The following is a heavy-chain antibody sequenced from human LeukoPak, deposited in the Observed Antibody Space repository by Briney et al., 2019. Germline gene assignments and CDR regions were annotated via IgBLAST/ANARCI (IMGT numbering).Heavy chain of an antibody. Sequence: SETLSLTCTVSGGSISSSSYYWGWIRQPPGKGLEWIGSIYYSGSTYYNPSLKSRVTISVDTSKNQFSLKLSSVTAADTAVYYCARPGGGSYYGFDYWGQGTLVTASS. CDR3: ARPGGGSYYGFDY. V-gene: IGHV4-39*01. J-gene: IGHJ4*02. CDR1: GGSISSSSYY. D-gene: IGHD1-26*01. CDR2: IYYSGST.